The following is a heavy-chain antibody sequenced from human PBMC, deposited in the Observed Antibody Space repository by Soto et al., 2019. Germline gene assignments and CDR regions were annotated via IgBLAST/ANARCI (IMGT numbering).Heavy chain of an antibody. D-gene: IGHD6-13*01. CDR2: INHDGSKT. CDR3: VREPWGFSGTWYDY. Sequence: GGSLRLSCAASQVSFSSYWMHWVRQVPGKGPAWVSRINHDGSKTEYADSVKGRFTISRDNTNNTLYLQMNSLRVEDTAMYYCVREPWGFSGTWYDYWGQGTLVTVSS. J-gene: IGHJ4*02. CDR1: QVSFSSYW. V-gene: IGHV3-74*01.